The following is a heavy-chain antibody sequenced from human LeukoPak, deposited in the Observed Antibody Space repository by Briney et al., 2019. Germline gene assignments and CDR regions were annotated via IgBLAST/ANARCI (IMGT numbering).Heavy chain of an antibody. Sequence: SETLSLTCAVYGGSFSGYYWSWTRQPPGKGLEWIGEINHSGSTNYNPSLKSRVTISVDTSKNQFSLKLSSVTAADTAVYYCARGRSVGYFDYWGQGTQVTVSS. J-gene: IGHJ4*02. CDR2: INHSGST. CDR3: ARGRSVGYFDY. CDR1: GGSFSGYY. V-gene: IGHV4-34*01. D-gene: IGHD2-2*01.